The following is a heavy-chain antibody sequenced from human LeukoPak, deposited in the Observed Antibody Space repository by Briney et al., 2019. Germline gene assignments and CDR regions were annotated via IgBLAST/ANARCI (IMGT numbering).Heavy chain of an antibody. CDR1: GYSFTSYW. D-gene: IGHD3-10*01. CDR3: ARTRYYYGSGNYYGMDV. CDR2: IYPGDSDT. V-gene: IGHV5-51*01. Sequence: GESLKISCKGSGYSFTSYWIGWVRQMPGKGLEWMGIIYPGDSDTRYSSSFQGQVTISADKSISTAYLQWSSLKASDTAMYYCARTRYYYGSGNYYGMDVWGKGTTVTVSS. J-gene: IGHJ6*04.